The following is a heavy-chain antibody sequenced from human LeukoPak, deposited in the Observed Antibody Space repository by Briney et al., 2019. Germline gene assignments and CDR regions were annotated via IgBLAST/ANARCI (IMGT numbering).Heavy chain of an antibody. V-gene: IGHV3-23*01. CDR3: AKDIVVVVAATRDDY. J-gene: IGHJ4*02. D-gene: IGHD2-15*01. Sequence: GGSLRLSCAASGFTFSSYGMSWVRQAPGKGLEWVSAISGSGGSTYYADSVKGRFTISRDNSKNTLYLQMNSLRAEDTAVYYCAKDIVVVVAATRDDYWGQGTLVTVSS. CDR1: GFTFSSYG. CDR2: ISGSGGST.